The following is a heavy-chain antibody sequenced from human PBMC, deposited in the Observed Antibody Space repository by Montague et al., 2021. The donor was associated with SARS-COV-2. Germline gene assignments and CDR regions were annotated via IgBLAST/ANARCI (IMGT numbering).Heavy chain of an antibody. Sequence: SETLSLTCTVSGGSISNNIDYWAWIRQPPGKGLEWIGSIYYTGNTXYKPSLKSRVTISVVTSKNHFTLKLSSVTAADTAVYYCARLKRYIESSGSPSAFDFWGQGTKVTVSS. V-gene: IGHV4-39*02. CDR3: ARLKRYIESSGSPSAFDF. CDR1: GGSISNNIDY. J-gene: IGHJ3*01. CDR2: IYYTGNT. D-gene: IGHD3-22*01.